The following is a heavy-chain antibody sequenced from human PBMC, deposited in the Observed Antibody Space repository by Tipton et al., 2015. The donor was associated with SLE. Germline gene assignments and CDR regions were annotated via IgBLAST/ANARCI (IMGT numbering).Heavy chain of an antibody. D-gene: IGHD3-22*01. J-gene: IGHJ4*02. Sequence: SLRLSCAVSGFSFSNYYFSLFRQDPAKGLVWVSYISSSGSTIYYADSVKGRFTISRDNAKNSLYLQMDSLRAEDTALYYCARDTDYDSGATTFDSWGQGTLVTVSS. CDR2: ISSSGSTI. CDR3: ARDTDYDSGATTFDS. V-gene: IGHV3-11*04. CDR1: GFSFSNYY.